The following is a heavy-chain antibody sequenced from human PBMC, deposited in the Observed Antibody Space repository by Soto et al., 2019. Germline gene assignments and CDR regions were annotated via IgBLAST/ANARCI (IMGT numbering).Heavy chain of an antibody. CDR2: INTNSGGT. CDR1: GYTFTGYY. Sequence: QVQLVQSGAEVKKPGASVKVSCKASGYTFTGYYMHWVRQAPGQGLEWMGWINTNSGGTNYAQKLQGXVXXXRXXSISTAYMELSRLRSDDTAVYYCARAPHFWSGYSGGYGMDVWGQGTTVTVSS. J-gene: IGHJ6*02. V-gene: IGHV1-2*04. D-gene: IGHD3-3*01. CDR3: ARAPHFWSGYSGGYGMDV.